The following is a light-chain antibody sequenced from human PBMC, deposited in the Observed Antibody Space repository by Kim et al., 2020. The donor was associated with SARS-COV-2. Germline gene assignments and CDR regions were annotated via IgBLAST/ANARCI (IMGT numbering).Light chain of an antibody. CDR3: SSRDTSGSHVV. CDR2: GKN. J-gene: IGLJ2*01. Sequence: SSELTQDPAVSVALGQTVRITCQGDGLRIYYASWYHQKPGQAPVLVIYGKNNRPSGIPDRFSGSNSGNTASLTIAGAQAEDEADYYCSSRDTSGSHVVFGGGTQLTVL. V-gene: IGLV3-19*01. CDR1: GLRIYY.